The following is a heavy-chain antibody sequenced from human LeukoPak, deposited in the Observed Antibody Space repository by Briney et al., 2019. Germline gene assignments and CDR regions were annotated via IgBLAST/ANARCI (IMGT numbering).Heavy chain of an antibody. CDR2: INPNSGGT. Sequence: ASVKVSCKASGYTFTGYYMHWVRQAPGQGLEWMGWINPNSGGTNYAQKFQGRVTMTRDTSTSTAYMELRSLRSDDTAVYYCARDHTNYYGSGSYFSSDYWGQGTLVTVSS. V-gene: IGHV1-2*02. J-gene: IGHJ4*02. D-gene: IGHD3-10*01. CDR1: GYTFTGYY. CDR3: ARDHTNYYGSGSYFSSDY.